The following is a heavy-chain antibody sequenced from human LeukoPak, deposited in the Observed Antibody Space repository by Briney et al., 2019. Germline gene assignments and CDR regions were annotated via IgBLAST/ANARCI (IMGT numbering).Heavy chain of an antibody. CDR2: FDPEDGET. Sequence: PGASVKVSCKVSGYTLTELSMHWVRQAPGKGLEWMGGFDPEDGETIYAQKFQGRVTMTEDTSTDTAYMELSSLRSEDTAVYYCATDALRLPPRAFDIWGQGTMVTVSS. CDR3: ATDALRLPPRAFDI. CDR1: GYTLTELS. J-gene: IGHJ3*02. D-gene: IGHD5-12*01. V-gene: IGHV1-24*01.